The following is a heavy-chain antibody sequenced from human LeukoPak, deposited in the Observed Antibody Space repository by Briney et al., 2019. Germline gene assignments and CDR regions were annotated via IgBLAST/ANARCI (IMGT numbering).Heavy chain of an antibody. D-gene: IGHD6-13*01. CDR2: IGTAGDT. Sequence: GGSLRLSCAASGFTFSSYDMHWVRQATGKGLEWVSAIGTAGDTYYPGSVKGRFTISRENAKNSLYLQMNSLRAGDTAVYYCARGSSSWYFDLWGRDTLVTVSS. V-gene: IGHV3-13*01. CDR3: ARGSSSWYFDL. J-gene: IGHJ2*01. CDR1: GFTFSSYD.